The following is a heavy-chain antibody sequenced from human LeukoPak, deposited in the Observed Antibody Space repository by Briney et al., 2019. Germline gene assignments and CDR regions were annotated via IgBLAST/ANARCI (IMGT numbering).Heavy chain of an antibody. J-gene: IGHJ4*02. CDR2: TYPGDSNT. Sequence: GDSLKISCKVSGFSFTEYWIGWVRQMPGMGLEWVAITYPGDSNTVYSPSFQGQVTIPADTSISTAYLQWNSLRASDTAMYFCVRHPQRSGWSHFDYWGQGTLVTVSP. D-gene: IGHD6-19*01. CDR1: GFSFTEYW. CDR3: VRHPQRSGWSHFDY. V-gene: IGHV5-51*01.